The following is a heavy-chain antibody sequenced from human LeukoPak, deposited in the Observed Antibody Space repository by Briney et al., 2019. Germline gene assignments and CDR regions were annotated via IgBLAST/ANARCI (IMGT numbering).Heavy chain of an antibody. Sequence: SETLSLTCTVSGGSLGNDYWSWIRQSPGKGLEWIGNIDYSGITNYNPSLTSRVTMSVDMAKNQFSLKLRSVSAADTAVYSCARHSGSGSFFLPTKWFGPWGQGTLVTVSS. D-gene: IGHD3-10*01. J-gene: IGHJ5*02. CDR3: ARHSGSGSFFLPTKWFGP. CDR2: IDYSGIT. V-gene: IGHV4-59*01. CDR1: GGSLGNDY.